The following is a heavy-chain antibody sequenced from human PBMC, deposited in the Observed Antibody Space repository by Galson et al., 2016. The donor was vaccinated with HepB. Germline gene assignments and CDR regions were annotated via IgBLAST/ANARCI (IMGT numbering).Heavy chain of an antibody. D-gene: IGHD3-10*01. Sequence: SVKVSCKASGYTFSNYAMHWVRQAPGQRLEWIGWINTDYGNRKYSQKFQGRVTITRDTSAITAYMELSSLKSEDAAMYYCARDSRSLTGPYYNSSGSHYSLDFWGQGTLVTVSS. J-gene: IGHJ4*02. CDR3: ARDSRSLTGPYYNSSGSHYSLDF. V-gene: IGHV1-3*04. CDR2: INTDYGNR. CDR1: GYTFSNYA.